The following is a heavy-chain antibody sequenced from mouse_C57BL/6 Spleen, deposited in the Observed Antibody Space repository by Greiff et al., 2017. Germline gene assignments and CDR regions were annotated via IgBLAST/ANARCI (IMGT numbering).Heavy chain of an antibody. Sequence: VQLQQSGAELVRPGTSVKVSCKASGYAFTNYLIEWVKQRPGQGLEWIGVINPGSGGTNYNEKFKGKATLTADKSSSTAYMQLSSLTSEDSAVYFCARSNYGAMDYWGQGTSVTVSS. CDR1: GYAFTNYL. CDR3: ARSNYGAMDY. V-gene: IGHV1-54*01. J-gene: IGHJ4*01. D-gene: IGHD2-5*01. CDR2: INPGSGGT.